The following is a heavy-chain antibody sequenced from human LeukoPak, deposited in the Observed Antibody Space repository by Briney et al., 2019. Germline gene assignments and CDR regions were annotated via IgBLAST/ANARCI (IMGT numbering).Heavy chain of an antibody. CDR1: GFTFSSYA. J-gene: IGHJ4*02. D-gene: IGHD3-22*01. CDR3: ARDDSSGYCLDC. V-gene: IGHV3-30*04. Sequence: GGSLRLSCAASGFTFSSYAMHWVRQAPGKGLEWVAVISYDGSNKYYADSVKGRFTISRDNSKNTLYLQMNSLRAEDTAVYHWARDDSSGYCLDCWGQGTLVTVSS. CDR2: ISYDGSNK.